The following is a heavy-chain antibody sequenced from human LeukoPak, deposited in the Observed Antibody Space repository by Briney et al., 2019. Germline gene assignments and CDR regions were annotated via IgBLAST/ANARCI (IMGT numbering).Heavy chain of an antibody. CDR3: ARTRTLPIAGGFDT. D-gene: IGHD3-16*01. V-gene: IGHV3-74*01. CDR1: GFTFSSYW. Sequence: PGGSLRLSCAASGFTFSSYWMHWDRQGPGKGLVWVSRISTDGSSTDYADSVKGRFTISRENAKNTLYLQMNSLRAEDTAVYYCARTRTLPIAGGFDTWGQGSLVTVSS. CDR2: ISTDGSST. J-gene: IGHJ5*02.